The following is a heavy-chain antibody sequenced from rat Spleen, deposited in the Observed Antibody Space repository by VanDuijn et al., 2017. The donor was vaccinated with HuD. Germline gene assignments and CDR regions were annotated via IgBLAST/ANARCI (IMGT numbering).Heavy chain of an antibody. V-gene: IGHV5-27*01. Sequence: EVQLVESGGGLVQPGRSLKLSCAASGFTFSNYGMAWVRQAPTKGLEWVASITNSGGSTYYRDSVKGRFTISRDNAKSTLYLQMDSLRSEDTATYYCTTLRPGYNSPYWYFDFWGPGTMVTVSS. D-gene: IGHD1-4*01. CDR2: ITNSGGST. J-gene: IGHJ1*01. CDR3: TTLRPGYNSPYWYFDF. CDR1: GFTFSNYG.